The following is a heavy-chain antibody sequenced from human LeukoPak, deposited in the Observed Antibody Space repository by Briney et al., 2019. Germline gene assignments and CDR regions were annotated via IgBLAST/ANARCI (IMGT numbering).Heavy chain of an antibody. CDR2: IVEDGSET. CDR3: AREDIVATRSYGGDHYYYYMDV. J-gene: IGHJ6*03. Sequence: GVSLRLSCATSGFTFSSYWMTWVRRAPGKGLEWVASIVEDGSETYYLDSVKGRFTFSRDNAKNSLYLQMNSLRAEDTAVYYCAREDIVATRSYGGDHYYYYMDVWGKGTTVTVSS. V-gene: IGHV3-7*01. CDR1: GFTFSSYW. D-gene: IGHD5-12*01.